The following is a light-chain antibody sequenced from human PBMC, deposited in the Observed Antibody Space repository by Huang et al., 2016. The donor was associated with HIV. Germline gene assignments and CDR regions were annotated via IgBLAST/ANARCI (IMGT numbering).Light chain of an antibody. Sequence: EIVLTQSPGTLSLSPGERATLSCRASQSIRADYFSWYQQKPGQAPRLLIYAASSTATGIPYRFSGSGSGTDFTLTIYLLEPEDFAVYFCQQYAGSPWTFGQGTKVEIK. CDR1: QSIRADY. J-gene: IGKJ1*01. CDR2: AAS. V-gene: IGKV3-20*01. CDR3: QQYAGSPWT.